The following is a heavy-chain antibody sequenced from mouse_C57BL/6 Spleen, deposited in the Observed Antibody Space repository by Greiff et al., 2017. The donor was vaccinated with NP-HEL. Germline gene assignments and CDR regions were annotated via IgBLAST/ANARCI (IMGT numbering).Heavy chain of an antibody. CDR1: GFSLTSYG. J-gene: IGHJ4*01. V-gene: IGHV2-2*01. Sequence: QVQLQQSGPGLVQPSQSLSITCTVSGFSLTSYGVHWVRQSPGKGLEWLGVIWSGGSTDYNAAFISRLSISKDNSKSQVFFKMNSLQADDTAIYYCARNYQYYYGSSYIAMDYWGQGTSVTVSS. D-gene: IGHD1-1*01. CDR3: ARNYQYYYGSSYIAMDY. CDR2: IWSGGST.